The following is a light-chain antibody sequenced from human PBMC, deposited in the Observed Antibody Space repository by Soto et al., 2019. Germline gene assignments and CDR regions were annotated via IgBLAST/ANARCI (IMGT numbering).Light chain of an antibody. Sequence: EIVLTQSPATLSLSPGERATLSCRASQTFSSHLAWYQQKPGQAPRLLIYDASKRATGIPARFSGRGSGTVFALTTSILLPEVSAVWYLEKCSTWPPVFTIGRGTRPE. CDR2: DAS. J-gene: IGKJ5*01. CDR3: EKCSTWPPVFT. V-gene: IGKV3-11*01. CDR1: QTFSSH.